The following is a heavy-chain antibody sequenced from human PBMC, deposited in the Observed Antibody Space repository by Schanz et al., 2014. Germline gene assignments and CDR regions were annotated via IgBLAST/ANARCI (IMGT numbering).Heavy chain of an antibody. CDR3: ASERGYSYGYGAFDI. CDR1: RFTFSSYA. Sequence: VQLVESGGGVVQPGGSLRLSCAASRFTFSSYAMSWVRQAPGKGLEWVSAISGSGGSTYYADSVKGRFTISRDNSKNTLYLQMNSLRAEDTAIYYCASERGYSYGYGAFDIWGQGTTVIVSS. CDR2: ISGSGGST. D-gene: IGHD5-18*01. V-gene: IGHV3-23*04. J-gene: IGHJ3*02.